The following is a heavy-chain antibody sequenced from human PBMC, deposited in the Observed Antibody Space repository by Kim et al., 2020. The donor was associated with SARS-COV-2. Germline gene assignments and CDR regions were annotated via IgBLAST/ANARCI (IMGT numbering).Heavy chain of an antibody. CDR3: ARARGTIFGEAFFYY. CDR2: IYYSGST. CDR1: GGSISSGDYY. Sequence: SETLSLTCTVSGGSISSGDYYWIWIRQPPGQGLEWIGYIYYSGSTYYNPSRKSRVTISVDTSKNQFTLKLSTVTAAATAEYYCARARGTIFGEAFFYY. J-gene: IGHJ6*01. V-gene: IGHV4-30-4*08. D-gene: IGHD3-3*01.